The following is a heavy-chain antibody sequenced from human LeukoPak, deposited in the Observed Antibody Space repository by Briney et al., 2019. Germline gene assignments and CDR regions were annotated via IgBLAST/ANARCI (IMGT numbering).Heavy chain of an antibody. CDR1: GGSISSSNC. J-gene: IGHJ4*02. CDR2: IYHSGST. D-gene: IGHD6-19*01. CDR3: ARYDVGWYYFDY. Sequence: SETLSLTCVVSGGSISSSNCWSWGRQPPEKGLERIGEIYHSGSTNYNPSLKSRVTISVDKSKNQFSLKLSSVTAADTAVYYCARYDVGWYYFDYWGQGTLVTVSS. V-gene: IGHV4-4*02.